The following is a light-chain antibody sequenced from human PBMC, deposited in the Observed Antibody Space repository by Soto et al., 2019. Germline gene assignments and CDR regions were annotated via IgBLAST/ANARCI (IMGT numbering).Light chain of an antibody. Sequence: EIVLTQSPGTLSLSPGERATLSCRSSQSVSNNYLAWYQQKPGQAPRHLIYGASNRATGIPDRFSGSGSGTDFSLTVSRLEPEDFAVYYCQQYCRSPPITFGQGRRLE. CDR3: QQYCRSPPIT. CDR2: GAS. CDR1: QSVSNNY. V-gene: IGKV3-20*01. J-gene: IGKJ5*01.